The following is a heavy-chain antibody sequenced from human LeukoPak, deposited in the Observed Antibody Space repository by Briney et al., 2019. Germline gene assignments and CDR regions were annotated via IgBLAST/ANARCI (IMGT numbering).Heavy chain of an antibody. Sequence: SETLSLTCTVSGGSISSGGYYWSWIRQHPGKGLEWIGYIYYSGSTYYNPSLKSRVTISVDTSKNQFSLKLSSVTAADTAVYYCAREEFTMVRGVIRDNWFDPWGQETLVTVSS. J-gene: IGHJ5*02. D-gene: IGHD3-10*01. CDR2: IYYSGST. V-gene: IGHV4-31*03. CDR1: GGSISSGGYY. CDR3: AREEFTMVRGVIRDNWFDP.